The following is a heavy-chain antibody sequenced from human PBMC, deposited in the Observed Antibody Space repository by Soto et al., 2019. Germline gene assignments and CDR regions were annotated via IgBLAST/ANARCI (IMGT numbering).Heavy chain of an antibody. V-gene: IGHV2-5*01. Sequence: QITLKESGPTLVKPTQTLTLTCTFSGFSLSTSGVGVGWIRQPPGKALEWLALIYWNDDKRYSPSLKSRLTITKDTSKNQVVLTMTNMDPVDTATYYCAHVEDWAAAGTRSYYFDYWGQGTLVTVSS. CDR2: IYWNDDK. J-gene: IGHJ4*02. CDR3: AHVEDWAAAGTRSYYFDY. D-gene: IGHD6-13*01. CDR1: GFSLSTSGVG.